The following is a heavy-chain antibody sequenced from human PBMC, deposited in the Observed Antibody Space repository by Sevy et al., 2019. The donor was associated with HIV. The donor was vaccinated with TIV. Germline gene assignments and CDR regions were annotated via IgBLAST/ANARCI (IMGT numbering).Heavy chain of an antibody. CDR3: ARAGDIVEVAAHYGMDV. CDR2: IWYDGINK. CDR1: GFTFSSYG. V-gene: IGHV3-33*01. J-gene: IGHJ6*02. Sequence: LSLTCAASGFTFSSYGMHWVRQAPGKGLEWVAVIWYDGINKYYGDSVKGRFTISRDNSKNTVYLQMTNLRAEDTAVYYCARAGDIVEVAAHYGMDVWGQGTTVTVSS. D-gene: IGHD2-15*01.